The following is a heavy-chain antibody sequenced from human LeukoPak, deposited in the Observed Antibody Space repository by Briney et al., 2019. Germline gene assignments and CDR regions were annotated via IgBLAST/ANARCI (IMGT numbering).Heavy chain of an antibody. J-gene: IGHJ6*03. CDR1: GFTFSSYA. V-gene: IGHV3-23*01. CDR2: ISGSGGST. Sequence: GGSLRLSCAASGFTFSSYAMSWVRQAPGKGLEWVSAISGSGGSTYYADSVKGRFTISRDNSKNTLYLQMNSLRAEDTASYHCARDGPPGRTYYDFWSGYYTNYMDVWGKGTTVTVSS. D-gene: IGHD3-3*01. CDR3: ARDGPPGRTYYDFWSGYYTNYMDV.